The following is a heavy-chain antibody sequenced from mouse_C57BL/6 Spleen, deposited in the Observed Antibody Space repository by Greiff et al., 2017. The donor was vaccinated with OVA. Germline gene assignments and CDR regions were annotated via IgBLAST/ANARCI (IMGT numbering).Heavy chain of an antibody. Sequence: VMLVESGAELVKPGASVKISCKASGYAFSSYWMNWVKQRPGKGLEWIGQIYPGDGDTNYNGTFTGKATLTEYKSYSKSYRQLSSLTSEYSAVYVCARREIRRGDFDYWGQGTTLTVSS. V-gene: IGHV1-80*01. CDR2: IYPGDGDT. J-gene: IGHJ2*01. CDR1: GYAFSSYW. CDR3: ARREIRRGDFDY.